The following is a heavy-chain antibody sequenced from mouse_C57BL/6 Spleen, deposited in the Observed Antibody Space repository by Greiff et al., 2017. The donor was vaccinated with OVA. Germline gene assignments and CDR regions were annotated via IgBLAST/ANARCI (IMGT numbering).Heavy chain of an antibody. CDR3: ARGELGPYWYFDV. D-gene: IGHD4-1*01. V-gene: IGHV5-4*03. CDR2: ISDGGSYT. CDR1: GFTFSSYA. J-gene: IGHJ1*03. Sequence: DVMLVESGGGLVKPGGSLKLSCAASGFTFSSYAMSWVRQTPEKRLEWVATISDGGSYTYYPDNVKGRFTISRDNAKNNLYLQMSHLKSEDTAMYYCARGELGPYWYFDVWGTGTTVTVSS.